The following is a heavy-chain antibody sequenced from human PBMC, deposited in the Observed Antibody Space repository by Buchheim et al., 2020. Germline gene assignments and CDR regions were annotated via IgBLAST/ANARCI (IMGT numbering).Heavy chain of an antibody. D-gene: IGHD3-22*01. Sequence: QLQLQESGPGLVKPSETLSLTCTVSGGSISSSSYYWGWIRQPPGKGLEWIGSIYYSGSTYYNPSLKSRVTISEATSKNQFSLKLSSVTAADTAVYYCARQQGYYYDSSGLDPWGQGTL. V-gene: IGHV4-39*01. CDR2: IYYSGST. CDR1: GGSISSSSYY. CDR3: ARQQGYYYDSSGLDP. J-gene: IGHJ5*02.